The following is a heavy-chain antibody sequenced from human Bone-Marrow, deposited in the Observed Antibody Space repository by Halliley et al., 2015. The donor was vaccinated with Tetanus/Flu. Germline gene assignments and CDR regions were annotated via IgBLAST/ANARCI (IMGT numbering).Heavy chain of an antibody. CDR2: ISVYNGNT. CDR1: GYSFTSYG. J-gene: IGHJ5*02. D-gene: IGHD7-27*01. CDR3: GRYALGKNWFDP. Sequence: QVQLVQSGAEVKKPGASVKVSCKASGYSFTSYGISWVRQAPGQGLEWMGWISVYNGNTDYEQKFQGRLTMTTDTSTSTAYMELRSLRSDDTAVYYCGRYALGKNWFDPWGQGTLVTVSS. V-gene: IGHV1-18*04.